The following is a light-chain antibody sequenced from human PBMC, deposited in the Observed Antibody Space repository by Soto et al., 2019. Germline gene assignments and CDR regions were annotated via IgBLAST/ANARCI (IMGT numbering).Light chain of an antibody. J-gene: IGLJ2*01. CDR3: GTWDSSLSDVV. Sequence: QSVLTQPPSVSAAPGQKVTISCSGSSSNIGNNYVSWYQQLPGTAPKLLIYDNNKRPSGIPDRFSGSKSGTSATLGITGLATGDEADYYCGTWDSSLSDVVFGGGTKLTVL. V-gene: IGLV1-51*01. CDR2: DNN. CDR1: SSNIGNNY.